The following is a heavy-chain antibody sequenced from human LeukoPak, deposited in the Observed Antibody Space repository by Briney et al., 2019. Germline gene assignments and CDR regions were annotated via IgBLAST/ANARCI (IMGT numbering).Heavy chain of an antibody. J-gene: IGHJ6*03. CDR2: IYYSGST. V-gene: IGHV4-59*11. D-gene: IGHD3-3*01. Sequence: SETLSLTCTVSGGSISSHYWSWIRQPPGKGLEWIGYIYYSGSTNYNPSLKSRVTISVDTSKNQFSLKLSSVTAADTAVYYCAREPTYDFWSGGPSYYMDVWGKGTTVTVSS. CDR3: AREPTYDFWSGGPSYYMDV. CDR1: GGSISSHY.